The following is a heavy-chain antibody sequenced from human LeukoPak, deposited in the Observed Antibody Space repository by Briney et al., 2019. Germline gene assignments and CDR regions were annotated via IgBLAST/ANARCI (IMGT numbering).Heavy chain of an antibody. J-gene: IGHJ4*02. V-gene: IGHV3-21*01. Sequence: GGSLRLSCAASGFTFSSYPMSWIRQAPGKGLEWVSSISTSNSYIYYADSVQGRFTISRDNAKNSLYLQMNSLRAEDTAVYYFARRATTERGYSYGLDFWGQGTLVTVSS. CDR2: ISTSNSYI. D-gene: IGHD5-18*01. CDR3: ARRATTERGYSYGLDF. CDR1: GFTFSSYP.